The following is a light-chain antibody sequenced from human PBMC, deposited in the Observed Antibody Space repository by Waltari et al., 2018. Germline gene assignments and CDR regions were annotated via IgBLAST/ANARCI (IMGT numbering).Light chain of an antibody. V-gene: IGLV1-51*02. CDR3: GTWDSSLSGAV. Sequence: QSVLTKPPSVSAAPGQRVTIPCSGGSSNIGNNYVSWYRQFPGTAPKLLIYEDSERPSGVPGRCSGSKSGTSATLDSTGLQAGDEADYYCGTWDSSLSGAVFGGGTHLTVL. J-gene: IGLJ7*01. CDR2: EDS. CDR1: SSNIGNNY.